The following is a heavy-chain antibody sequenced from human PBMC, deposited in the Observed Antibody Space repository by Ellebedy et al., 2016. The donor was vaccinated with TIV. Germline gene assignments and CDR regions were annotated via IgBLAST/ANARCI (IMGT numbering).Heavy chain of an antibody. CDR2: IHTNGTTT. V-gene: IGHV3-74*03. D-gene: IGHD4-23*01. CDR1: GFTFTSYW. CDR3: ASHKDVLGGD. Sequence: GESLKISXAASGFTFTSYWMHWVRLLPGKGLVWVSRIHTNGTTTEYADSAKGRFTISRDNAKNSLFLQMNSLRAEDTAVYFCASHKDVLGGDWGQGTLVTVSS. J-gene: IGHJ4*02.